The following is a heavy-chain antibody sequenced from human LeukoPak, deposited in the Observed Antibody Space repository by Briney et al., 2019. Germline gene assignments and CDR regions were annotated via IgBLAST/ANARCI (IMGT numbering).Heavy chain of an antibody. J-gene: IGHJ6*03. CDR3: AKGATAEYYYYYYMDV. Sequence: GGSLRLSCAASGFTFDDYAMHWVRQAPGKGLEWVSLISWDGGSTYYADSVKGRFTISRDNSKNSLYLQMNSLRAEDTALYYCAKGATAEYYYYYYMDVWGKGTTVTVSS. D-gene: IGHD1-14*01. V-gene: IGHV3-43D*03. CDR1: GFTFDDYA. CDR2: ISWDGGST.